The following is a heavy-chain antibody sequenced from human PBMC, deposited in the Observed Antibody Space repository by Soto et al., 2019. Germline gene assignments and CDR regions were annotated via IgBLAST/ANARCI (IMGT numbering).Heavy chain of an antibody. CDR2: IKSKTDGGTT. J-gene: IGHJ6*02. CDR1: GFTFSNAW. V-gene: IGHV3-15*01. CDR3: TTDSPEDNWNYPNYYGMDV. Sequence: GGSLRLSCAASGFTFSNAWMSWVRQAPGKGLEWVGRIKSKTDGGTTDYAAPVKGRFTISRDDSKNTLYLQMNSLKTEDTAVYYCTTDSPEDNWNYPNYYGMDVWGQGTTVTVSS. D-gene: IGHD1-7*01.